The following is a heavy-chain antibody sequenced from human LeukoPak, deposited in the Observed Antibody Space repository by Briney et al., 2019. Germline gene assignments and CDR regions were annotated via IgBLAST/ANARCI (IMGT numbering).Heavy chain of an antibody. CDR2: IYYSRST. V-gene: IGHV4-59*01. Sequence: SETLCLTCTVSGGSISSYYWSWIRQPPGKGLEWIGYIYYSRSTNYNPSLKSRGTMSVDTSKNQFSLKLRSVTAADTAVYYCARDELQWLPPYYYYYGMDVGGGETAVTVSS. CDR1: GGSISSYY. J-gene: IGHJ6*04. D-gene: IGHD6-19*01. CDR3: ARDELQWLPPYYYYYGMDV.